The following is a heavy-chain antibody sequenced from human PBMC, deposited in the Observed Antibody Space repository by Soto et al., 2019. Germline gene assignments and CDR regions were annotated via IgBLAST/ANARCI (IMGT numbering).Heavy chain of an antibody. V-gene: IGHV3-30-3*01. D-gene: IGHD5-18*01. CDR1: GFTFSSYA. CDR3: ARSGYSYGYRVFDY. J-gene: IGHJ4*02. CDR2: ISYDGSNK. Sequence: GGSLRLSCAASGFTFSSYAMHWVRQAPGKGLEWVAVISYDGSNKYYADSVKGRFTISRDNSKNTLYLQMNSLRAEDTAVYYCARSGYSYGYRVFDYWGQGTLVTVSS.